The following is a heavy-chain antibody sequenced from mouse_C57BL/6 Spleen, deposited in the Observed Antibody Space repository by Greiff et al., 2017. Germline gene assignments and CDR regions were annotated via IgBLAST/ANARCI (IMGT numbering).Heavy chain of an antibody. CDR3: ARGDSWFAY. V-gene: IGHV1-66*01. D-gene: IGHD2-13*01. J-gene: IGHJ3*01. Sequence: QVHVKQSGPELVKPGASVKISCKASGYSFTSYYIHWVKQRPGQGLEWIGWIYPGSGNTKYNEKFKGKATLTADTSSSTAYMQLSSLTSEDSAVYYCARGDSWFAYWGQGTPVTVSA. CDR1: GYSFTSYY. CDR2: IYPGSGNT.